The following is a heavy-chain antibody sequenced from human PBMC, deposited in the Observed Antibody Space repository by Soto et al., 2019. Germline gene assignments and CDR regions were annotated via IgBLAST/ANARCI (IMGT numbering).Heavy chain of an antibody. V-gene: IGHV3-30-3*01. CDR1: GFTFSSYT. Sequence: QVQLVESGGGVVQPGRSLRLSCAASGFTFSSYTMHWVRQAPGKGLEWVAVISYDDGVNKYYADSVKGRFTISRDNSKNTSYLQMKSPGAEDTAVYYCAGSVAVAGTPEFDYWGQGALVTVSS. CDR2: ISYDDGVNK. D-gene: IGHD6-19*01. J-gene: IGHJ4*02. CDR3: AGSVAVAGTPEFDY.